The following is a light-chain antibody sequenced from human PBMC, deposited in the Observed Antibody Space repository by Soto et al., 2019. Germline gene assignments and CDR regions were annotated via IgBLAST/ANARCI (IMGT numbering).Light chain of an antibody. V-gene: IGLV2-14*01. CDR1: NIDVGAYNY. J-gene: IGLJ3*02. Sequence: QSALTQPASVSGSPGQSITISCTGSNIDVGAYNYVSWYQQHPGKAPKLIIYEVNNRPSGVSYRFSGSKSGNTASLTISGLQADDEADYYCASYTISSTRVFGGGTKLTVL. CDR3: ASYTISSTRV. CDR2: EVN.